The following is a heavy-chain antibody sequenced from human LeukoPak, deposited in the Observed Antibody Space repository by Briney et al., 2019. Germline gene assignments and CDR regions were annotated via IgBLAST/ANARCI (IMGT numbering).Heavy chain of an antibody. D-gene: IGHD6-19*01. V-gene: IGHV4-59*01. J-gene: IGHJ4*02. CDR1: GGSISSYY. CDR2: IYYSGST. Sequence: SETLSLTCTVSGGSISSYYWSWIRQPPGKGLEWIGYIYYSGSTSYNPSLKSRVTISLDTSKNQFSLKLSSVTAADTAVYYCARGSSGWYGYFLDYWGQGTLVTVSS. CDR3: ARGSSGWYGYFLDY.